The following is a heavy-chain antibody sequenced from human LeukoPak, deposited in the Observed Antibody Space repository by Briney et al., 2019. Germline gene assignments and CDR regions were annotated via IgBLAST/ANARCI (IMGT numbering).Heavy chain of an antibody. CDR3: ARWGHYDSSGYYYPYYFDY. V-gene: IGHV4-39*01. J-gene: IGHJ4*02. CDR1: GGSISSSTYY. CDR2: IYYSGST. Sequence: SETLSLTCTVSGGSISSSTYYWGWIRQPPGKGLEWIGTIYYSGSTFYNPSLKSRVTISVDTSKNQFSLKLSSVTAADTAVYYCARWGHYDSSGYYYPYYFDYWGQGTLVTVSS. D-gene: IGHD3-22*01.